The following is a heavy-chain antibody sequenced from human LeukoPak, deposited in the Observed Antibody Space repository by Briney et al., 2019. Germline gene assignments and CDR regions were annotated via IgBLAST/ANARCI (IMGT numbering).Heavy chain of an antibody. Sequence: ASVKVSCKASEGNFSSYAISWVRQAPGQGLEWMGRIIPILGIANYAQKFQGRVTITADKSTGTAYMELSSLRSEDTAVYYCARDSMVRGVTTYGMDVWGQGTTVTVSS. CDR2: IIPILGIA. J-gene: IGHJ6*02. CDR1: EGNFSSYA. V-gene: IGHV1-69*04. CDR3: ARDSMVRGVTTYGMDV. D-gene: IGHD3-10*01.